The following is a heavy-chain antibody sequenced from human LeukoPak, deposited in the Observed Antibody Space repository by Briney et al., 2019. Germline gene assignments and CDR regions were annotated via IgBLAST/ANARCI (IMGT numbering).Heavy chain of an antibody. D-gene: IGHD4-11*01. CDR3: AKAPYDYSNYYMDV. CDR2: ISWDGGST. CDR1: GFLFDDYT. Sequence: SGGSLRLSCAASGFLFDDYTMHWVRQAPGKGLEWVSIISWDGGSTYYADSVKGRFTISRDNSKNSLYLQMNSLRTEDTALYYCAKAPYDYSNYYMDVWGKGTTVTVSS. V-gene: IGHV3-43*01. J-gene: IGHJ6*03.